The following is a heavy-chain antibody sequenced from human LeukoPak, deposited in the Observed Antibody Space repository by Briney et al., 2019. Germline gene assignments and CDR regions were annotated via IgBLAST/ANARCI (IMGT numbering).Heavy chain of an antibody. CDR2: IYPGDSDT. Sequence: GESLQISCKGSGYSFTNYWIGWVRQMPGKGLEWMGIIYPGDSDTRYSPSFQGQVTISADKSISTAYLQWSSLKASDTAMYYCARPNYYDSSGYYLDYWGQGTLVTVSS. CDR1: GYSFTNYW. D-gene: IGHD3-22*01. V-gene: IGHV5-51*01. CDR3: ARPNYYDSSGYYLDY. J-gene: IGHJ4*02.